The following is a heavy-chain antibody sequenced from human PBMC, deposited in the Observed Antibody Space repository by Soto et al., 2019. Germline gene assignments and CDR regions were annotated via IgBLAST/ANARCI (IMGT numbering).Heavy chain of an antibody. J-gene: IGHJ4*02. CDR1: GFTFSSYA. CDR3: AKVHPLEWLLHFDY. D-gene: IGHD3-3*01. V-gene: IGHV3-23*01. Sequence: GGSLRLSCAASGFTFSSYAMSWVRQAPGKGPEWVSAISGSGDSTYYADSVKGRFTISRDNSKNTLYLQMNSLRAEDTAVYYCAKVHPLEWLLHFDYWGQGTLVTVSS. CDR2: ISGSGDST.